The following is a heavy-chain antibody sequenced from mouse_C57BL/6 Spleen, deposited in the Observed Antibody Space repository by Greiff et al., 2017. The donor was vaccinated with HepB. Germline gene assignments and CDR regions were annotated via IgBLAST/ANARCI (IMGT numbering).Heavy chain of an antibody. V-gene: IGHV1-72*01. CDR3: ARGGDWDGAWFAY. CDR1: GYTFTSYW. D-gene: IGHD4-1*01. Sequence: VQLQQPGAELVKPGASVKLSCKASGYTFTSYWMHWVKQRPGRGLEWIGRIDPNSGGTKYNEKFKSKATLTVDKPSSTAYMQLSSLTSEDSAVYYCARGGDWDGAWFAYRGQGTLVTVSA. CDR2: IDPNSGGT. J-gene: IGHJ3*01.